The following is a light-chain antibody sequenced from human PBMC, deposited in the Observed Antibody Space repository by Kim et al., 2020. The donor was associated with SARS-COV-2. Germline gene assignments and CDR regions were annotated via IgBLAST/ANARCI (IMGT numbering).Light chain of an antibody. V-gene: IGKV1-5*01. CDR3: QQYNSYSWT. Sequence: ASVGDRVTITCRARQSISSWLAWYQQKPGKAPKLLIYDAYSLESGVPSRFSGSGSGTEFTLTISSLQPDDFATYYCQQYNSYSWTFGQGTKVDIK. CDR2: DAY. CDR1: QSISSW. J-gene: IGKJ1*01.